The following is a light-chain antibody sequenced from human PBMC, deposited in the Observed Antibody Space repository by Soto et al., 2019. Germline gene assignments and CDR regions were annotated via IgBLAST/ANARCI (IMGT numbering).Light chain of an antibody. Sequence: DIRMTQSPSSLSASVGDRVTVTCRASQDIGSSLAWYQQKPGKVPKLLIYGASTLQSGVPSRFSGSGSGTDFTLTVSSLQPEDVATYFCQKYNNAPRTFGQGTKVEIK. CDR1: QDIGSS. CDR3: QKYNNAPRT. CDR2: GAS. V-gene: IGKV1-27*01. J-gene: IGKJ1*01.